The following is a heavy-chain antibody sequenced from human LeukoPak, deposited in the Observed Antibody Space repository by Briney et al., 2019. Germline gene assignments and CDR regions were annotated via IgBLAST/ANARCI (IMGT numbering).Heavy chain of an antibody. V-gene: IGHV3-21*01. CDR3: ARVRCSGGSCYAGCFDY. J-gene: IGHJ4*02. Sequence: GGSLRLSCAASGFTFSSYSMNWVRQAPGKRLECVSSISSSSSYIYYADPVKGRFTISRDNAKNSLYLQMNSLRAEDTAVYYCARVRCSGGSCYAGCFDYWGQGTLVTVSS. CDR1: GFTFSSYS. CDR2: ISSSSSYI. D-gene: IGHD2-15*01.